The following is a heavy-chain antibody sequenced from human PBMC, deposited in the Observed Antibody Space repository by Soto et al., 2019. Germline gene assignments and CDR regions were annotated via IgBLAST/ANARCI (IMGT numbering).Heavy chain of an antibody. Sequence: QLQLQESGPGLVKSSETLSLTCTVSGGSISSSNYYWAWIRQPPGRGLEWIGNIFFRGTTYYSPSLKSRVTISVDTSKNQFSLTLSSVTAADTAVYYCATTSGNWNYGPPYYHYYLDVWGKGTTVTFSS. D-gene: IGHD1-7*01. V-gene: IGHV4-39*01. CDR3: ATTSGNWNYGPPYYHYYLDV. CDR2: IFFRGTT. J-gene: IGHJ6*03. CDR1: GGSISSSNYY.